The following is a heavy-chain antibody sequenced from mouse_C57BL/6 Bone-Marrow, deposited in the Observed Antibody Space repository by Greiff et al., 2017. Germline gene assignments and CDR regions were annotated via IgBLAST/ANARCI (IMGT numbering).Heavy chain of an antibody. V-gene: IGHV1-64*01. CDR1: GYTFTSYW. CDR3: ARALYDAMDY. Sequence: QVQLQQPGAELVKPGASVKLSCKASGYTFTSYWMHWVKQRPGQGLEWIGMIHPNSGSTNYNEKFKSKATLTVDKSSSNAYMQLSSLTSEDSAVYYCARALYDAMDYWGQGTSVTVSS. CDR2: IHPNSGST. D-gene: IGHD2-3*01. J-gene: IGHJ4*01.